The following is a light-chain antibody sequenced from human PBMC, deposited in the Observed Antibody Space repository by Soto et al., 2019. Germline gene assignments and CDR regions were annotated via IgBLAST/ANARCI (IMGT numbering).Light chain of an antibody. V-gene: IGLV2-14*01. CDR1: SSDVGGYNY. CDR3: SSDTSSRYG. J-gene: IGLJ1*01. Sequence: QSALTQPASVSGSPGQSITISCTGTSSDVGGYNYVSWYQQHPGKAPKLMIYEVSKRPSGVSNRFSGSKSGNTASLTVSGLQAEDEADYYCSSDTSSRYGFGTGTKLTGL. CDR2: EVS.